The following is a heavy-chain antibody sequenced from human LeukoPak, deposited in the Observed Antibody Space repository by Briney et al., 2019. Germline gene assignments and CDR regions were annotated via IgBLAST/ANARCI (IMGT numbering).Heavy chain of an antibody. CDR2: IYSGGST. CDR1: GLTVSDNY. V-gene: IGHV3-53*01. CDR3: ATGHDGYSSGTWYYGMDG. D-gene: IGHD4-23*01. J-gene: IGHJ6*01. Sequence: GGSLRLSCAASGLTVSDNYMSWVRQAPGKGLEWDSVIYSGGSTYDADSVKGRFTISRDNSKNTLYLQMNSLRVEDTAVYYSATGHDGYSSGTWYYGMDGWGQATTVTVSS.